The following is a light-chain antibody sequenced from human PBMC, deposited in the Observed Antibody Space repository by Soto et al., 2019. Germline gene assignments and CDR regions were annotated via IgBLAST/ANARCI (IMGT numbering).Light chain of an antibody. J-gene: IGLJ3*02. Sequence: QSVLTQPRSVSGSPGQSVTISCTGTSSDIGSYNYVSWYQQHPGKAPKLMIYDVSKRPSGVPDRFSGPKSGNTASLTISGLQTEDEADYYCCTYAGSYLWVFGGGTKLTVL. CDR2: DVS. CDR1: SSDIGSYNY. V-gene: IGLV2-11*01. CDR3: CTYAGSYLWV.